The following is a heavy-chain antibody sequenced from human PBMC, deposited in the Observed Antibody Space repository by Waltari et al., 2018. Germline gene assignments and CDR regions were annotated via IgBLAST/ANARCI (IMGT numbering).Heavy chain of an antibody. J-gene: IGHJ5*02. V-gene: IGHV3-21*01. CDR2: ISSSSSYI. Sequence: EVQLVESGGGMVKPGGSLRLSCAASGFTFSSYSMNWVRQAPGKGLEWVSSISSSSSYIYYADSVKVRFTISRDNAKNSLYLQMNSLRAEDTAVYYCARSGIAARNWFDPWGQGTLVTVSS. CDR3: ARSGIAARNWFDP. CDR1: GFTFSSYS. D-gene: IGHD6-6*01.